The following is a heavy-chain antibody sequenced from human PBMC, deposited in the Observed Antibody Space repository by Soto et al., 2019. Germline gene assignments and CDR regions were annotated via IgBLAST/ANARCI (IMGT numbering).Heavy chain of an antibody. D-gene: IGHD3-22*01. CDR1: GSSISSGGYY. CDR2: IYYSGST. Sequence: PSETLSLTCTVSGSSISSGGYYWSWIRQHPGKGLEWIGYIYYSGSTYYNPSLKSRVTISVDTSKNQFSLKLSSVTAADTAVYYCARVNYDNSGYSFFDYWGQGTLVTVSS. V-gene: IGHV4-31*03. J-gene: IGHJ4*02. CDR3: ARVNYDNSGYSFFDY.